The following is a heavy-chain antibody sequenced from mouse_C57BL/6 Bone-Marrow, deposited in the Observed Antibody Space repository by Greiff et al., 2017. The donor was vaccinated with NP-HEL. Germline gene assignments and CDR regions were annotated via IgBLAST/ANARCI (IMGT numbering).Heavy chain of an antibody. CDR3: ARSGDYDVFHYYAMDY. CDR2: ISDGGSYT. Sequence: EVQGVESGGGLVKPGGSLKLSCAASGFTFSSYAMSWVRQTPEKRLEWVATISDGGSYTYYPDNVKGRFTISRDNAKNNLYLQMSHLKSEDTAMYYCARSGDYDVFHYYAMDYWGQGTSVTVSS. CDR1: GFTFSSYA. V-gene: IGHV5-4*01. D-gene: IGHD2-4*01. J-gene: IGHJ4*01.